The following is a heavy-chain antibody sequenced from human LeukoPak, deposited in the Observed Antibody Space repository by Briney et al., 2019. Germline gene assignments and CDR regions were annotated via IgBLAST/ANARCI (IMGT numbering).Heavy chain of an antibody. J-gene: IGHJ4*02. Sequence: SVKVSCKASGGTFSSYAISWVRQAPGQGLEWMGGIIPIFGTANYAQKFQGRVTITTDESTSTAYMELSSLRSEDTAVYYCATKVIVGATLDYWGQGTLVTVSS. D-gene: IGHD1-26*01. V-gene: IGHV1-69*05. CDR3: ATKVIVGATLDY. CDR1: GGTFSSYA. CDR2: IIPIFGTA.